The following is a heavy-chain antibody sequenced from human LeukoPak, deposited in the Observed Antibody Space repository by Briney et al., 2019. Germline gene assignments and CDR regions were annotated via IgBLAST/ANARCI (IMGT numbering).Heavy chain of an antibody. V-gene: IGHV1-3*01. CDR3: ARDPSYSNSPPGYYGMDV. Sequence: GASVKVSCKASGYTFTSYAMHWVRQPPGQRLKWMGWINAGNGNTKYSQKFQGRVTITRDASASTAYMELSSLRSEDTAVDYCARDPSYSNSPPGYYGMDVWGQGTTVTVSS. J-gene: IGHJ6*02. D-gene: IGHD6-13*01. CDR2: INAGNGNT. CDR1: GYTFTSYA.